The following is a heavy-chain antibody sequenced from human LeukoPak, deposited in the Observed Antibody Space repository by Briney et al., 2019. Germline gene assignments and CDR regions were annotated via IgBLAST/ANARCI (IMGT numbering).Heavy chain of an antibody. J-gene: IGHJ3*02. Sequence: GGSLRLSCAASGFTFNSYEMNWVRQAPGKGLEWVAFIRNDGSNKYYADSVKGRFTISRDNSKNTLYLQMNSLRAEDTAVYYCAKADVDYGDFFDAFDIWGQGTMVTVSS. V-gene: IGHV3-30*02. D-gene: IGHD4-17*01. CDR2: IRNDGSNK. CDR3: AKADVDYGDFFDAFDI. CDR1: GFTFNSYE.